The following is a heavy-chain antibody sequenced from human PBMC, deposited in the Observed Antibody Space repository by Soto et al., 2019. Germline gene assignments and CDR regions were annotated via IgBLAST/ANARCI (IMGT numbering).Heavy chain of an antibody. V-gene: IGHV4-30-4*01. CDR1: GGSISNVGYF. D-gene: IGHD2-2*01. CDR2: IYHTGTT. Sequence: QVQLQESVPGLVKPSQTLSLTCTVSGGSISNVGYFWSWIRQPPGKGLEWIGFIYHTGTTYYNSSLRSRVSISIDTSKSQFSLKLNSVTAADTAVYYCARVMAAMQNWLDPWGQGTLVTVSP. CDR3: ARVMAAMQNWLDP. J-gene: IGHJ5*02.